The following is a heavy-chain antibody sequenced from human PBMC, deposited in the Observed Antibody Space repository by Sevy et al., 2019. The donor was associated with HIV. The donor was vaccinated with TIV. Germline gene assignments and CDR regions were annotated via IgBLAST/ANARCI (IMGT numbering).Heavy chain of an antibody. CDR2: IQYDGSNK. V-gene: IGHV3-30*02. D-gene: IGHD2-21*01. Sequence: GGSLRLSCAASGFSFSSYGMHWVRQAPGKGLEWMSYIQYDGSNKDYADSVKGRLTISRDNSKNTLYLQMNGLRVEDTAGFNCVKEGGGEGGDHWGQGTLVTVSS. J-gene: IGHJ4*02. CDR1: GFSFSSYG. CDR3: VKEGGGEGGDH.